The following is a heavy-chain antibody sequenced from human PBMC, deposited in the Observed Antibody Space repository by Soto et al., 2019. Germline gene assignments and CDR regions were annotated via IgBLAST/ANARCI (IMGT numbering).Heavy chain of an antibody. CDR1: GYTFTGYY. J-gene: IGHJ5*01. Sequence: ASVKVSCKASGYTFTGYYMHWVRQAPGQGLEWMGWINPNNGDTNYAQKLQGRVTMTTDTSTSTAYMELRSLRSDDTAVYYCARDEYSSANWFDYWGQGTLVTVSS. D-gene: IGHD6-6*01. V-gene: IGHV1-18*04. CDR2: INPNNGDT. CDR3: ARDEYSSANWFDY.